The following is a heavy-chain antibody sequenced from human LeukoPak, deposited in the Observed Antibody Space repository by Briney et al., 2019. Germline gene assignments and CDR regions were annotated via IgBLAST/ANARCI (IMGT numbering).Heavy chain of an antibody. D-gene: IGHD4-17*01. J-gene: IGHJ4*02. CDR3: ATEYYGAYNF. Sequence: PGGSLRLACAVSGVTFTGAWMSWVRQAPGKGLEWVARIKSKAAGGTADYAAPVNGRFAISRDDSRDTLYLQMNSLKTEDIAVYFCATEYYGAYNFWGQGTLVTVSS. V-gene: IGHV3-15*01. CDR2: IKSKAAGGTA. CDR1: GVTFTGAW.